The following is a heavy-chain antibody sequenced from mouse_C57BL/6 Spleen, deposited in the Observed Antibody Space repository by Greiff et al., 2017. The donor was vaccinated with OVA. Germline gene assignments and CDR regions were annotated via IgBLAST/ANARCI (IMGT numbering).Heavy chain of an antibody. D-gene: IGHD1-1*01. CDR1: GYTFTSYW. V-gene: IGHV1-69*01. CDR2: IDPSDSYT. CDR3: ARGDYGSSYVDY. Sequence: QVQLQQPGAELVTPGASVKLSCKASGYTFTSYWMHWVKQRPGQGLEWIGEIDPSDSYTNYNQKFKGKSTLTVDKSSSTAYMQLSSLTSEDSAVYYCARGDYGSSYVDYWGQGTTLTVSS. J-gene: IGHJ2*01.